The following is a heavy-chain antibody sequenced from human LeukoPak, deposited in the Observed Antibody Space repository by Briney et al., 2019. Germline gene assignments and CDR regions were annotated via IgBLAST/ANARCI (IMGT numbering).Heavy chain of an antibody. D-gene: IGHD3-22*01. Sequence: GGSLRLSSAASGFTFSSYAMSWVRQAPGKGLEWVSAISGSGGSTYYADSVKGRFTISRDNPKNTLYLQMNSLTADDTAVYYCAKIPDSSGYLYYFDYWGQGTLVTVSS. CDR3: AKIPDSSGYLYYFDY. J-gene: IGHJ4*02. CDR2: ISGSGGST. CDR1: GFTFSSYA. V-gene: IGHV3-23*01.